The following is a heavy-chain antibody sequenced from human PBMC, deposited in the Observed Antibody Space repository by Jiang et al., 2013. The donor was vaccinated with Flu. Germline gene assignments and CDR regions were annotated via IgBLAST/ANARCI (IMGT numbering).Heavy chain of an antibody. J-gene: IGHJ4*02. D-gene: IGHD5-18*01. CDR2: IDWDDDK. Sequence: WLARIDWDDDKYYSTSLKTRLTISKDTSKNQVVLTMTNMDPVDTATYYCARIPDTAMGGGDYWGQGTLVTVSS. CDR3: ARIPDTAMGGGDY. V-gene: IGHV2-70*11.